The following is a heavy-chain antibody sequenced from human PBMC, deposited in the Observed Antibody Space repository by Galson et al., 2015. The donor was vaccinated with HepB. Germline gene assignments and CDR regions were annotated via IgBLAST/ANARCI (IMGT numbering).Heavy chain of an antibody. CDR3: AKDKVVDGRWTVDY. CDR2: INTDTWNP. CDR1: GYSFTSNA. V-gene: IGHV7-4-1*02. Sequence: QSGAEVKKPGESLRISCKASGYSFTSNAMTWVRQAPGQGLEWMGRINTDTWNPTYAQGFTGRFVFSLDTSVSTAYLQMNSLSVEDTALYFCAKDKVVDGRWTVDYWGQGTLVTVSS. D-gene: IGHD2-15*01. J-gene: IGHJ4*02.